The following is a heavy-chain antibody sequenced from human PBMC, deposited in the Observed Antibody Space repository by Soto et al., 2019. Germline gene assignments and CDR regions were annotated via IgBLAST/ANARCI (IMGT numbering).Heavy chain of an antibody. J-gene: IGHJ4*02. CDR3: PKGSAASRPYYFDY. CDR2: ITGSGDDT. D-gene: IGHD2-2*01. Sequence: EVQLLESGGGLVQPGGSLRLSCAASGFTFSSYAMSWVRQDPGKGLEWVSAITGSGDDTYYADSVKGRFTISRDNSKNMRYLQMNSLGAEDTAVYFCPKGSAASRPYYFDYWGQGVLVTVSS. V-gene: IGHV3-23*01. CDR1: GFTFSSYA.